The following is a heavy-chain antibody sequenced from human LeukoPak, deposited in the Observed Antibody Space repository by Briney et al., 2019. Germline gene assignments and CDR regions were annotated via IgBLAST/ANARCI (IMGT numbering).Heavy chain of an antibody. V-gene: IGHV3-74*01. Sequence: GGSLRLSCAASGFTLSTYWMYWVRQAPGKGLVWVSRISSDGTITNYTDSVEGRFSISRDNAKNTVYLQMNSLRAEDTAVYYCARWGSRITVFGAVKAPYYYMDVWGKGTTVTVSS. CDR1: GFTLSTYW. CDR2: ISSDGTIT. CDR3: ARWGSRITVFGAVKAPYYYMDV. D-gene: IGHD3-3*01. J-gene: IGHJ6*03.